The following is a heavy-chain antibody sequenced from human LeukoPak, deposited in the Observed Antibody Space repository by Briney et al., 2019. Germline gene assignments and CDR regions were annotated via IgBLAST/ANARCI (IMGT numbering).Heavy chain of an antibody. CDR1: GYTLTELS. V-gene: IGHV1-24*01. CDR3: ATHTIAAAALDY. Sequence: GASVKVSCKVSGYTLTELSMHWVRQAPGKELEWMGGFDPEDGETIYAQKFQGRVTMTEDTSTDTAYMELSSLRSEDTAVYYCATHTIAAAALDYWGQGTLVTVSS. J-gene: IGHJ4*02. D-gene: IGHD6-13*01. CDR2: FDPEDGET.